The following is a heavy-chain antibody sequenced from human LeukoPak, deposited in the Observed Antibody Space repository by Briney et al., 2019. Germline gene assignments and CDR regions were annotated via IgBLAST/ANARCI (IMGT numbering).Heavy chain of an antibody. CDR2: IIPILGIA. V-gene: IGHV1-69*04. D-gene: IGHD2-21*02. CDR3: ARDSLPYCGGDCYFDY. CDR1: GGTFSSYA. J-gene: IGHJ4*02. Sequence: SVKVSCKASGGTFSSYAISWVRQGPGLGLEWMGRIIPILGIANYAQKFQGRVTITADKSTSTAYMELSSLRSEDTAVYYCARDSLPYCGGDCYFDYWGQGTLVTVSS.